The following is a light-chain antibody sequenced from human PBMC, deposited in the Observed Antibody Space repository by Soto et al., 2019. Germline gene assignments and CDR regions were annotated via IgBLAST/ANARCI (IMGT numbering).Light chain of an antibody. J-gene: IGLJ3*02. CDR1: ISDIGAYNY. CDR2: EVN. CDR3: TSYGGRDNLM. Sequence: QSVLTQPPSASGSPGQSVTISCTGTISDIGAYNYVSWFQQHPGEAPKLIISEVNKRPSGVPDRFSGSKSGNTASLTVSGLQAEDEADYYCTSYGGRDNLMFGGGTQLTVL. V-gene: IGLV2-8*01.